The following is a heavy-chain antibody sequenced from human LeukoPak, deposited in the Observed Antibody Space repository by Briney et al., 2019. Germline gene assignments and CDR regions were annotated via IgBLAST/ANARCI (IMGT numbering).Heavy chain of an antibody. CDR2: IYYSGST. V-gene: IGHV4-59*01. D-gene: IGHD4-23*01. CDR1: GGSISSYY. CDR3: ARIEDYGGNSVNY. Sequence: SETLSLTCTVSGGSISSYYWSWIRQPPGKGLEWIGYIYYSGSTNYNPSLKSRVTISVDTSKNQFSLKLSSATAADTAVYYCARIEDYGGNSVNYWGQGTLVTVSS. J-gene: IGHJ4*02.